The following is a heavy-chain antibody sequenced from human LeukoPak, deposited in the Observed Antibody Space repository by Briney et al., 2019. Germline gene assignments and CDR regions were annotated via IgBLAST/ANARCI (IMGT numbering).Heavy chain of an antibody. D-gene: IGHD1-26*01. J-gene: IGHJ6*02. V-gene: IGHV4-59*01. Sequence: SETLSLTCTVSGGSINTYYWSWIRQPPGKGLEWIGYGHFSGSTNYNPSLKSRLTLSVDTSNNQFSLRLGSVTAADTAVYYCARSLGATRYNLRYYFYNGLDVWGQGTTVTVSS. CDR1: GGSINTYY. CDR3: ARSLGATRYNLRYYFYNGLDV. CDR2: GHFSGST.